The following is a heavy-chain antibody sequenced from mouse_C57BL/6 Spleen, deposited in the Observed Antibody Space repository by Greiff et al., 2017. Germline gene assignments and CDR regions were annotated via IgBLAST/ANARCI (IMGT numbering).Heavy chain of an antibody. CDR3: ARHYYGSSYAMDY. CDR2: IWSDGST. CDR1: GFSLTSYG. J-gene: IGHJ4*01. V-gene: IGHV2-6-1*01. D-gene: IGHD1-1*01. Sequence: VKVVESGPGLVAPSQSLSITCTVSGFSLTSYGVHWVRQPPGKGLEWLVVIWSDGSTTYNSALKSRLSISKDNSKSQVVLKMNSLQTDDTAMYYCARHYYGSSYAMDYWGQGTSVTVSS.